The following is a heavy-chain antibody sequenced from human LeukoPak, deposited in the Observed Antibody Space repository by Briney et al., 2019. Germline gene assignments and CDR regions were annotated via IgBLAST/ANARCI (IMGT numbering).Heavy chain of an antibody. J-gene: IGHJ5*02. CDR3: ARDVGRDCDERTCYYLGS. CDR2: IHCVWRYI. D-gene: IGHD2-15*01. V-gene: IGHV3-21*01. CDR1: VFTFSSYS. Sequence: PGGTLRLSCAVSVFTFSSYSMDWVRQAPGKGLECGSSIHCVWRYIFYADSVKGRFPIHRYNDKNSLHLQVDSVRAEDTALFYCARDVGRDCDERTCYYLGSWGQGILVSVSS.